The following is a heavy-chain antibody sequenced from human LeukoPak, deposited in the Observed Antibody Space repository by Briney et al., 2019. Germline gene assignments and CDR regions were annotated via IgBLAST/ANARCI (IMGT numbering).Heavy chain of an antibody. CDR3: ARYSSGYSSGWYFHDAFDI. D-gene: IGHD6-19*01. J-gene: IGHJ3*02. CDR1: GGSISSSSYY. Sequence: SETLSLTCTVSGGSISSSSYYWGWIRQPPGKGLEWIGSIYYRGSTYYNPSLKSRVTISVDTSKNQFSQKLSSVTAADTAVYYGARYSSGYSSGWYFHDAFDIWGQGTMVTVSS. V-gene: IGHV4-39*01. CDR2: IYYRGST.